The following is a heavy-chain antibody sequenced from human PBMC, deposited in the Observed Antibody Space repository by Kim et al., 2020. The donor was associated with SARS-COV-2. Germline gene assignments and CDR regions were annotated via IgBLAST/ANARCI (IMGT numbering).Heavy chain of an antibody. J-gene: IGHJ4*02. Sequence: GGSLRLSCTTSGLNFGDYAMSWFRQAPGKGLEWVAFIRSKRYGETTEYSASVKGRFTISSDDSKRIDYLQMNGLKTGDTAGYYCTSGPYYYDSAAYYHDYWGQGTLVTVSS. CDR3: TSGPYYYDSAAYYHDY. D-gene: IGHD3-22*01. V-gene: IGHV3-49*03. CDR1: GLNFGDYA. CDR2: IRSKRYGETT.